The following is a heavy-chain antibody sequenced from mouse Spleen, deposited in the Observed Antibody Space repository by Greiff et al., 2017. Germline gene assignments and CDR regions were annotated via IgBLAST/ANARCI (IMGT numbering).Heavy chain of an antibody. D-gene: IGHD1-1*01. V-gene: IGHV5-9-3*01. CDR1: GFTFSSYA. CDR2: ISSGGGNT. Sequence: EVQLVESGGGLVKLGGSLKLSCAASGFTFSSYAMSWVRQTPEKRLEWVATISSGGGNTYYPDSVKGRFTISRDNAKNTLYLQMSSLKSEDTAMYYCARHGSSYEGGYFDVWGAGTTVTVSS. J-gene: IGHJ1*01. CDR3: ARHGSSYEGGYFDV.